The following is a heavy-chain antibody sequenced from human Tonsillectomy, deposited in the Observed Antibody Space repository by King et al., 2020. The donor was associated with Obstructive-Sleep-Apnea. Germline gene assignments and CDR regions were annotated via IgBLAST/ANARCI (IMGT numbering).Heavy chain of an antibody. Sequence: VQLVESGGGLVQPGGSLRLSCAVSGFTYSSYAMSWVRQAPGKWLEWVSGVSGSGDSTHYADSVKGRFTISRDNSKNTLYLQMNSLRAEDTAVYYFAKSIITMIRGVIIEGYYFEYWGQGTLVTVSS. CDR3: AKSIITMIRGVIIEGYYFEY. J-gene: IGHJ4*02. CDR1: GFTYSSYA. V-gene: IGHV3-23*04. CDR2: VSGSGDST. D-gene: IGHD3-10*01.